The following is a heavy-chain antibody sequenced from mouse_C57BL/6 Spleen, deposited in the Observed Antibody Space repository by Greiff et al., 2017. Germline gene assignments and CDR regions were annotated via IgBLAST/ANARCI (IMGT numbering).Heavy chain of an antibody. CDR2: IYPGSGST. CDR1: GYTFTSYW. D-gene: IGHD1-1*01. J-gene: IGHJ2*01. Sequence: VQLQQSGAELVKPGASVKMSCKASGYTFTSYWITWVKQRPGQGLEWIGDIYPGSGSTNYNEKFKSKATLTVDTSSSTAYMQLSSLTSEDSAVYYCARGDTTVVNYFDYWGQGTTLTVSS. V-gene: IGHV1-55*01. CDR3: ARGDTTVVNYFDY.